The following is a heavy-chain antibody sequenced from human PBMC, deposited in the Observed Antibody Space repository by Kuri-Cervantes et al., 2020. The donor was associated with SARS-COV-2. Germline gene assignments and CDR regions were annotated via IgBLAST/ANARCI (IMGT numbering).Heavy chain of an antibody. CDR3: ARGGSTRSLDY. J-gene: IGHJ4*02. CDR1: GYTFTVYG. V-gene: IGHV1-18*01. Sequence: ASVKVSCKASGYTFTVYGVTWVRQAPGQGPEWMGWISAHDGNTKYSQKFQGRITMTTDISTNTAYMELESLRSDDTAVYYCARGGSTRSLDYWGQGTLVTVSS. D-gene: IGHD2-2*01. CDR2: ISAHDGNT.